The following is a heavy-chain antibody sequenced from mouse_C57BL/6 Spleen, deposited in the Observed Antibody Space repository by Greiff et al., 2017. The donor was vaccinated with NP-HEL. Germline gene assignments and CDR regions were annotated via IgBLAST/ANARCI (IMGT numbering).Heavy chain of an antibody. J-gene: IGHJ2*01. D-gene: IGHD2-5*01. CDR2: ISDGGSYT. CDR3: ARYDSNYDY. CDR1: GFTFSSYA. Sequence: EVKLVESGGGLVKPGGSLKLSCAASGFTFSSYAMSWVRQTPEKRLEWVATISDGGSYTYYPDNVKGRFTISRDNAKNNLYLQMSHLKSEDTAMYYWARYDSNYDYWGQGTTLTVSS. V-gene: IGHV5-4*03.